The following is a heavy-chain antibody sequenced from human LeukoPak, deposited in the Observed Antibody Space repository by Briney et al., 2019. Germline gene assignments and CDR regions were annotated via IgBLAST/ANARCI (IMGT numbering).Heavy chain of an antibody. CDR2: IKQDGSEE. J-gene: IGHJ6*03. V-gene: IGHV3-7*01. Sequence: GGSLRLSCAASGFTFSSYWMSWVRQVPGKGLEWVANIKQDGSEEYCVDSVKGRFTISRDNAKNSLYLQMNSLRAEDTAVYYCARPSNPYSYGYHYSMHVWGKGTTVTVSS. D-gene: IGHD5-18*01. CDR1: GFTFSSYW. CDR3: ARPSNPYSYGYHYSMHV.